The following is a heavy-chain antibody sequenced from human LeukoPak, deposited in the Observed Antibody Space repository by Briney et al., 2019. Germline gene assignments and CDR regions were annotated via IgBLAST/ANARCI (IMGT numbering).Heavy chain of an antibody. Sequence: GASVKVSCKASGYTFTGYYMHWVRQAPGQGLEWMGWINPNSGGTNYAQKFQGRVTMTRDTSISTAYMELSRLRSDDTAVYYCAREIGGRYSSSGDYWGQGTLVTVSS. CDR1: GYTFTGYY. CDR2: INPNSGGT. CDR3: AREIGGRYSSSGDY. V-gene: IGHV1-2*02. D-gene: IGHD6-6*01. J-gene: IGHJ4*02.